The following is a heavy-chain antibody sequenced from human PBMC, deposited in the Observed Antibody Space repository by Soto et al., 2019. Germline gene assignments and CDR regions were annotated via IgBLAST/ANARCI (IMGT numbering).Heavy chain of an antibody. Sequence: QVQLVQSGAEVKKPGSSVKVSCKASGDTVSNFAIIWVRQAPGQGLEWMGGIIPTFGTTDYAQSFQGRVSITADESTHTAYMELYSLRSEDTAIYFWARVDTSLFEGGEWFDPWGQGTLITVSS. J-gene: IGHJ5*02. CDR2: IIPTFGTT. V-gene: IGHV1-69*01. CDR1: GDTVSNFA. CDR3: ARVDTSLFEGGEWFDP. D-gene: IGHD5-18*01.